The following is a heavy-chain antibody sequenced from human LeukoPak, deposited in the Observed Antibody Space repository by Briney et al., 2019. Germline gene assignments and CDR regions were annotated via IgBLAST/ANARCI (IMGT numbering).Heavy chain of an antibody. CDR3: AKDLFSGSGRAGNMDV. Sequence: GRSLRLSCAASGFTFSSYGMHWVRQAPGKGLEWVAVIWYDGSNKYYADSVKGRFTISRDNSENTLYLQMNSLRAEDTAVYYCAKDLFSGSGRAGNMDVWGKGTTVTVSS. CDR2: IWYDGSNK. J-gene: IGHJ6*03. V-gene: IGHV3-33*06. CDR1: GFTFSSYG. D-gene: IGHD3-10*01.